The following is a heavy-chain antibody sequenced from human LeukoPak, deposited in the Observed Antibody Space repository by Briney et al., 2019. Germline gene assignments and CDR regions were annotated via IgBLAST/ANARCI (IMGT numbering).Heavy chain of an antibody. V-gene: IGHV4-30-4*01. CDR3: ARELRYGSGSPFDY. CDR1: GGSISSGDYY. CDR2: IYYSGST. Sequence: PSETLSLTCTVSGGSISSGDYYWSWIRQPPGKGLEWIGYIYYSGSTYYNPSLKSRVTISVDTSKNQFSLKLSSVTAADTAVYYCARELRYGSGSPFDYWGQGTLVTVSS. J-gene: IGHJ4*02. D-gene: IGHD3-10*01.